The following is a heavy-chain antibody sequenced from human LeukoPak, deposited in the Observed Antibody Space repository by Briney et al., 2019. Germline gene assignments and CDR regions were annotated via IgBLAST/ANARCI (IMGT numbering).Heavy chain of an antibody. CDR3: ARVRVGANLYYFDY. Sequence: SETLSLTCAVSGVSISSSNWWSWVRQPPGKGLEWIGEIYHSGSTNYNPSLKSRVTISVDTSKNQFSLKLSSVTAADTAVYYCARVRVGANLYYFDYWGQGTLVTVSS. D-gene: IGHD1-26*01. V-gene: IGHV4-4*02. CDR2: IYHSGST. J-gene: IGHJ4*02. CDR1: GVSISSSNW.